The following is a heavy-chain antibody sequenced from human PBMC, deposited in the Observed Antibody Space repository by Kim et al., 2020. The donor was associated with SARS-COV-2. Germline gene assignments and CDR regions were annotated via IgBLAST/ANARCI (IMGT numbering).Heavy chain of an antibody. CDR2: IKQDGSEK. Sequence: GGSLRLSCAASGFTFSSYWMSWVRQAPGKGLEWVANIKQDGSEKYYVDSVKGRFTISRDNAKNSLYLQMNSLRAEDTAVYYCARDPSGYSSSWYITDYYYYGMDVWGQGTTVTVSS. J-gene: IGHJ6*02. D-gene: IGHD6-13*01. CDR1: GFTFSSYW. CDR3: ARDPSGYSSSWYITDYYYYGMDV. V-gene: IGHV3-7*01.